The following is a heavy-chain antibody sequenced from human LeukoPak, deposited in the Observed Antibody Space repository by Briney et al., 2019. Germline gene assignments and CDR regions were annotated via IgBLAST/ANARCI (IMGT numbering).Heavy chain of an antibody. V-gene: IGHV7-4-1*02. CDR2: INTNTGNP. Sequence: ASVKVSCKASGYTFTSYAMNWVRQAPGQGLEWMGWINTNTGNPTYAQGFTGRFVFSLDTSVSTAYLQISSLKAEDPAVYYCAREALYYSSSSVYMDVWGKGTTVTVSS. CDR1: GYTFTSYA. CDR3: AREALYYSSSSVYMDV. J-gene: IGHJ6*03. D-gene: IGHD6-13*01.